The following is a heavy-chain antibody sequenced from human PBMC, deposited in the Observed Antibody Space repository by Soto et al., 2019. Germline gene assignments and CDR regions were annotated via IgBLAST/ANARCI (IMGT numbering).Heavy chain of an antibody. D-gene: IGHD1-26*01. CDR3: AKIYSGPSEDAFDV. V-gene: IGHV3-23*01. CDR1: GFSFSTYA. Sequence: EVQLLESGGGFAQPGGSLRLSCAASGFSFSTYAMTWVRLAPGKGLEWVSLISGSGSSTSYADSVKGRFTISRDNSKNTVSLEVRNLNAEDTAVYYCAKIYSGPSEDAFDVWGQGTRVIVSS. J-gene: IGHJ3*01. CDR2: ISGSGSST.